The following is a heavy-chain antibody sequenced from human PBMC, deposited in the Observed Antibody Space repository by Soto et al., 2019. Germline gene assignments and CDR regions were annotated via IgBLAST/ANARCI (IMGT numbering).Heavy chain of an antibody. CDR2: FSAYNGNT. D-gene: IGHD3-9*01. CDR3: ARAHYDILTGYSHWAHAFDI. J-gene: IGHJ3*02. CDR1: GYTLTELS. Sequence: ASVKVSCKVSGYTLTELSMHWVRQAPGKGLECLGLFSAYNGNTIYAQKFQGRVTMTTDTSTSTAYMELRSLRSDDTAVYFCARAHYDILTGYSHWAHAFDIWGQGTMVTVSS. V-gene: IGHV1-24*01.